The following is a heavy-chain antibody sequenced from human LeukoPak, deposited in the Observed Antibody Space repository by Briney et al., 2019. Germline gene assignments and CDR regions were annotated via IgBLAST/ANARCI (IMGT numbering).Heavy chain of an antibody. Sequence: GASVKVSCKASGYTFARYGISWVRQAPGQGLEWMGWISASNDNTNYAQKLQGRVTMTTDTSTSTAYMELRSLRSDDTAVYYCARVLEMATTIFDYWGRGTLVTVSS. CDR3: ARVLEMATTIFDY. J-gene: IGHJ4*02. CDR1: GYTFARYG. CDR2: ISASNDNT. D-gene: IGHD5-24*01. V-gene: IGHV1-18*01.